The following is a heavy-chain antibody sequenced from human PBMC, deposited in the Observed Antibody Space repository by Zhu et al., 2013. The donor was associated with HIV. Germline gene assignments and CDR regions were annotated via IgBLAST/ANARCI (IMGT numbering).Heavy chain of an antibody. D-gene: IGHD7-27*01. Sequence: QVQLQESGPGLVKPSETLSLTCTVSGYSISSGYDWGWIRQPPGKGLEWIGSIYHSGITYYNPSLKSRVTISVDTSKNQFSLKLSSVTAADTAVYYCARSTGDVWFDPWGQGTLVTVSS. CDR2: IYHSGIT. CDR3: ARSTGDVWFDP. J-gene: IGHJ5*02. V-gene: IGHV4-38-2*02. CDR1: GYSISSGYD.